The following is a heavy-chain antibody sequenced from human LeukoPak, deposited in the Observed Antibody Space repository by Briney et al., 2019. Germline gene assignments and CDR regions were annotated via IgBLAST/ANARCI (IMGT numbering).Heavy chain of an antibody. CDR3: ARASMVRGVIILGY. Sequence: AASVKVSCKASGYTFTGYYMHWVRQAPGQGLEWMGWINPNSGGTNYAQKFQGRVTMTRDTSISTAYMELSRLRSDDTAVYYCARASMVRGVIILGYWGQGTLVTVSS. CDR1: GYTFTGYY. J-gene: IGHJ4*02. D-gene: IGHD3-10*01. V-gene: IGHV1-2*02. CDR2: INPNSGGT.